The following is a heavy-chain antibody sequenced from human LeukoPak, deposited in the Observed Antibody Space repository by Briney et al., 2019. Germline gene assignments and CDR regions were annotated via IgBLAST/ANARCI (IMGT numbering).Heavy chain of an antibody. J-gene: IGHJ4*02. V-gene: IGHV1-8*02. D-gene: IGHD2-21*02. CDR3: AISSVVTATLFDY. CDR2: MNPDSGNT. Sequence: ASVKVSCKASGYTFTGYYMHWVRQAPGQGLEWMGWMNPDSGNTGYAQKFQGRVTMTRNTSISTAYMELSSLRSEDTAVYYCAISSVVTATLFDYWGQGTLVTVSS. CDR1: GYTFTGYY.